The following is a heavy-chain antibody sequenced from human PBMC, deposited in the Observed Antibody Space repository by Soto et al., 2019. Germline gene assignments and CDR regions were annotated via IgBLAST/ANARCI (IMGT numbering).Heavy chain of an antibody. Sequence: SETLSLTCAVYGGSFNGYYWNWIRQPPGKGLEWIGEINHSGSTNYNPSLKSRVTISVDTSKNQFSLKLSSVTAADTAVYYCARGYGRNFHYWGQGTLVTVSS. CDR3: ARGYGRNFHY. CDR2: INHSGST. CDR1: GGSFNGYY. J-gene: IGHJ4*02. V-gene: IGHV4-34*01. D-gene: IGHD3-10*01.